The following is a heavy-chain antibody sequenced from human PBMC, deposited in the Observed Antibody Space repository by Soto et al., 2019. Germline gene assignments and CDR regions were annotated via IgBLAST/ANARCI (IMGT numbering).Heavy chain of an antibody. D-gene: IGHD1-26*01. J-gene: IGHJ6*02. Sequence: GGSLRLSCAASGFTFSSYAMSWVRQAPGKGLEWVSAISGSGGSTYYADSVKGRFTISRDNSKNTLYLQMNSLRAEDTAVYYCAKDLAHEVSLSGSYSWWYYYGMDVWGQGTTVTVSS. V-gene: IGHV3-23*01. CDR1: GFTFSSYA. CDR3: AKDLAHEVSLSGSYSWWYYYGMDV. CDR2: ISGSGGST.